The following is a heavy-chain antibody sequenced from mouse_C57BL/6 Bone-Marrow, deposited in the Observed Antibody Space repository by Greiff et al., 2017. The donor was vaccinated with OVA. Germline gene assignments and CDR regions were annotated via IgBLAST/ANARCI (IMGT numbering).Heavy chain of an antibody. CDR1: GYSFTGYF. CDR2: INPYNGDT. Sequence: VQLQQSGPELVKPGDSVKISCTASGYSFTGYFMNWVMQSHGQSLEWIGRINPYNGDTFYNQKFKGKATLTVDKSSNTAHMELRSLTSEDSAVYYCARNPFSYGNYDYWGQGTTLTVSS. V-gene: IGHV1-20*01. CDR3: ARNPFSYGNYDY. J-gene: IGHJ2*01. D-gene: IGHD2-1*01.